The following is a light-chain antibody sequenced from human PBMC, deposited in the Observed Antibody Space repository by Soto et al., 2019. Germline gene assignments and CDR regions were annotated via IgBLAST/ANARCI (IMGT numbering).Light chain of an antibody. CDR2: EVN. CDR3: SSYAGSSIEV. Sequence: QSVLTQPPSVSGSPGQSVTISCTGTSSDIGAYKYVSWYQQHPGKAPKLIIYEVNKRPSGVPDRFSGSKSDNTASLTVSGLQAEDEADYYCSSYAGSSIEVFGTGTKVTVL. V-gene: IGLV2-8*01. CDR1: SSDIGAYKY. J-gene: IGLJ1*01.